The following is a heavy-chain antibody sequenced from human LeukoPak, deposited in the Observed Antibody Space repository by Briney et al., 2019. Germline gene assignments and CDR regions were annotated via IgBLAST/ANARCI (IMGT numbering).Heavy chain of an antibody. D-gene: IGHD2/OR15-2a*01. V-gene: IGHV3-33*01. CDR1: VFIFSSNC. Sequence: GMSLRLSCAASVFIFSSNCMHWVRQAPGKGLEWVALVWFDGSNQSYADSVKGRFTISRDNSKNTPFLQMYSLRAEDTAIYYCARDQNSVGLTHWGQGALVTVSS. CDR2: VWFDGSNQ. J-gene: IGHJ4*02. CDR3: ARDQNSVGLTH.